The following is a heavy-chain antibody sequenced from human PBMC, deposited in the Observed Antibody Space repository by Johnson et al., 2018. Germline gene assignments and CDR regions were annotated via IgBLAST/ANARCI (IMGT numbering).Heavy chain of an antibody. V-gene: IGHV5-51*03. J-gene: IGHJ4*02. Sequence: VQLVQSGAEVKKPGESXKISCKGSGYSFTSYWIAWVRQMPGKGLEWMGIIYPGDSDTRYSPSFQGQVTISADKSINTAYLHWSTLKASDTAIYYCARLGPFKQWPLEYLGQGTLVTVSS. CDR2: IYPGDSDT. CDR3: ARLGPFKQWPLEY. D-gene: IGHD2-8*01. CDR1: GYSFTSYW.